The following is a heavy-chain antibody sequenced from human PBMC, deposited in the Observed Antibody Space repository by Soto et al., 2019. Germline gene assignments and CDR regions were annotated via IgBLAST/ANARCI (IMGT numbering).Heavy chain of an antibody. D-gene: IGHD1-1*01. CDR1: GFAFGSYR. J-gene: IGHJ4*02. CDR2: ISQDGAIA. V-gene: IGHV3-74*01. CDR3: LRDQRHWNEFADQ. Sequence: VQLVESGGGLVQPGGSLRLSCAASGFAFGSYRMHWVRQAPGKGLVWVSRISQDGAIATQADSVKGRFTISRDNAKNTLFLQMNSLRADDTAVYYCLRDQRHWNEFADQWGQGTLVTVSS.